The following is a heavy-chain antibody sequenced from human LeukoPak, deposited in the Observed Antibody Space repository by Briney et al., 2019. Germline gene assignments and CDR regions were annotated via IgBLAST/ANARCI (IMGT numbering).Heavy chain of an antibody. CDR1: GFTFSSYG. CDR2: IRYDGTNK. J-gene: IGHJ3*02. V-gene: IGHV3-33*01. Sequence: PGGTLRLSCAASGFTFSSYGMHWVRQAPRKGLEWVAVIRYDGTNKYYADSVKGRFTISRDNSNNTLYLQMNSLIAEDTAVYYCARDRSYCTNGVCYFRAFDIWGQGTMVTVSS. CDR3: ARDRSYCTNGVCYFRAFDI. D-gene: IGHD2-8*01.